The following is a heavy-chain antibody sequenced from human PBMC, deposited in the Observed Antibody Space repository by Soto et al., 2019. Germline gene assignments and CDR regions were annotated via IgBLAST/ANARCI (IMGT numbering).Heavy chain of an antibody. J-gene: IGHJ3*02. Sequence: QVQLVQSGAEVKKPGASVKVSCKASGYTFTSYGISWVRQAPGQGLEWMGWISAYNGNTNYAKKLQGRVTMTTDTSPSTAYMELRSLRSDDTAVYYCARRDCSSTSCYRSHAFDIWGQGTMVTVSS. CDR2: ISAYNGNT. CDR3: ARRDCSSTSCYRSHAFDI. D-gene: IGHD2-2*02. V-gene: IGHV1-18*04. CDR1: GYTFTSYG.